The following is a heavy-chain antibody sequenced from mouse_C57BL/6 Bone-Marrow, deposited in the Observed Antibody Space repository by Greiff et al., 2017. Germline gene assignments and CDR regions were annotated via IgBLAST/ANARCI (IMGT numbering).Heavy chain of an antibody. CDR3: ARKLSYWYFDV. CDR1: GYTFTSYG. J-gene: IGHJ1*03. CDR2: IYPRSGNT. V-gene: IGHV1-81*01. Sequence: VQLQQSGAELARPGASVKLSCKASGYTFTSYGISWVKQRTGQGLEWIGEIYPRSGNTYYNEKFKGKATLTADKSSSTAYMELRSLTSEDSAVYFCARKLSYWYFDVWGTGTTVTVSS.